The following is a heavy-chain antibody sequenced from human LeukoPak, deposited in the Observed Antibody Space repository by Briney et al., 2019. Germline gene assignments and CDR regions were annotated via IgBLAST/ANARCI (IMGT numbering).Heavy chain of an antibody. D-gene: IGHD3-3*01. V-gene: IGHV3-23*01. CDR3: ARDTYSTYYDFWSGYRYYGMDV. J-gene: IGHJ6*02. CDR1: GFTFSSYA. CDR2: ISGSGGST. Sequence: GGSLRLSCAASGFTFSSYAMSWVRQAPGKGLEWVSAISGSGGSTYYADSVKGRFTISRDNAKNSLYLQMNSLRAEDTAVYYCARDTYSTYYDFWSGYRYYGMDVWGQGTTVTVSS.